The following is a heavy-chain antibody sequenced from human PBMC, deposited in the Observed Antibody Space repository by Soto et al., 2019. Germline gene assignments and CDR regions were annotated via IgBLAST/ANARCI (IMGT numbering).Heavy chain of an antibody. V-gene: IGHV3-53*01. Sequence: GGSLRLSCAASGFTVISNYMSWVRQAPGKGLEWVSLIYSGGNTNYADSVKGRFTISRDNSKNTLYLQMNSLRAEDTAVYYCARAGVAVAGPNWYFDLWGRGTLVTVSS. D-gene: IGHD6-19*01. CDR3: ARAGVAVAGPNWYFDL. CDR1: GFTVISNY. CDR2: IYSGGNT. J-gene: IGHJ2*01.